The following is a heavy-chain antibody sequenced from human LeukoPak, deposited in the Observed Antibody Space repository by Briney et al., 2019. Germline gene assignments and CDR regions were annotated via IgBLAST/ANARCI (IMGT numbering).Heavy chain of an antibody. V-gene: IGHV3-11*04. D-gene: IGHD3-10*01. J-gene: IGHJ4*02. CDR2: ISSSGSTI. Sequence: GGSLRLSCAASGFTFSDYYMSWIRQAPGKGLEWVSYISSSGSTIYYADSVKGRFTISRDNAKNSLYLQMNSLRAEDTAVYYCARAPSLLWFGELEHWGQGTLVTVSS. CDR3: ARAPSLLWFGELEH. CDR1: GFTFSDYY.